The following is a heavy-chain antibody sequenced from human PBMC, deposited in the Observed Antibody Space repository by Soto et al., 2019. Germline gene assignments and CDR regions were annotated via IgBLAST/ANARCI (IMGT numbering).Heavy chain of an antibody. Sequence: PGETLSLTCTVSGGSISSSSYYWGWLRQPKGKGLEWTGSICYSGSTYYNPCLKSLVTIPVDTSKNQFSLKLSAVTAADTAVYYCARPNRIAVCGTRRNYYDGMDVWGQGTTVTVSS. CDR3: ARPNRIAVCGTRRNYYDGMDV. D-gene: IGHD6-19*01. J-gene: IGHJ6*02. CDR1: GGSISSSSYY. V-gene: IGHV4-39*01. CDR2: ICYSGST.